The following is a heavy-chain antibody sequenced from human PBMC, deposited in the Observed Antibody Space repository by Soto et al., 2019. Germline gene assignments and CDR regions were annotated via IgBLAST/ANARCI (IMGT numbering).Heavy chain of an antibody. CDR2: IKSETAVGTI. Sequence: EVQLVESGGGLVKPGGSLRLSCAGSGFTFSNVRMNWVRQAPGKGLESVGRIKSETAVGTIDYAAPVKGRFTISRDDSNNTLYLQMNSLKTEDTATYYCTPLALKYNSDWYPLSDWGQGTRVTVSS. J-gene: IGHJ4*02. D-gene: IGHD6-19*01. CDR1: GFTFSNVR. V-gene: IGHV3-15*07. CDR3: TPLALKYNSDWYPLSD.